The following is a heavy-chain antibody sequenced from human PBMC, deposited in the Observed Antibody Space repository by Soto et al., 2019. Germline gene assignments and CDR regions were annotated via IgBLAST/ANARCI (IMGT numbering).Heavy chain of an antibody. CDR3: AKVWGPIPGTVDDY. CDR1: GFTFTNYG. CDR2: ISYDGRKT. D-gene: IGHD3-16*01. V-gene: IGHV3-30*18. J-gene: IGHJ4*02. Sequence: QVQLVESGGGVVQPGRSLRLSCAASGFTFTNYGMHWVRQAPGKGLEWVAVISYDGRKTYYADSVKGRFTISRDIYKNTLYLEMNSLRAEDTAVYYCAKVWGPIPGTVDDYWGQGPLVTVSS.